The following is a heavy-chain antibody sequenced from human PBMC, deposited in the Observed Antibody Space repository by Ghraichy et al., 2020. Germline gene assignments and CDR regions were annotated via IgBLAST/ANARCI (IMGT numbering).Heavy chain of an antibody. J-gene: IGHJ4*02. CDR1: GFTFSSYG. V-gene: IGHV3-30*18. Sequence: LSLTCAASGFTFSSYGMHWVRQAPGKGLEWVGVVSRDGSDKYHAESVKGRFTISRDNSKNTLYLQMNSLRPEDTAVYYCAKDELRDGYNYRTLDYWGQGTLVTVSS. D-gene: IGHD5-24*01. CDR3: AKDELRDGYNYRTLDY. CDR2: VSRDGSDK.